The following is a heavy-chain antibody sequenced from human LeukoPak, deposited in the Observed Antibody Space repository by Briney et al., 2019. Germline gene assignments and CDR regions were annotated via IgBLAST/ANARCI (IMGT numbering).Heavy chain of an antibody. CDR1: GFTFSTNA. Sequence: PGGSLRLSCLTSGFTFSTNAMSWVRQAPGKGLEWISGICGSGASTYYADSVTGRFTISRDNPRNTLYLQMNSLRGDDTAVYYCAKDVGKWESLHFFDYWGQGTLVTVSS. CDR2: ICGSGAST. J-gene: IGHJ4*02. CDR3: AKDVGKWESLHFFDY. D-gene: IGHD1-26*01. V-gene: IGHV3-23*01.